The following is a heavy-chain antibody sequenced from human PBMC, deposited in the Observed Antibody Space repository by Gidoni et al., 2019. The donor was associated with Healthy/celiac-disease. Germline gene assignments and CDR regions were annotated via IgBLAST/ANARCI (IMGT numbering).Heavy chain of an antibody. V-gene: IGHV4-34*01. D-gene: IGHD3-22*01. CDR3: ARGRYDSSGYVDY. CDR2: INHSGST. Sequence: GLEWIGEINHSGSTNYNPSLKSRVTISVDTSKNQFSLKLSSVTAADTAVYYCARGRYDSSGYVDYWGQGTLVTVSS. J-gene: IGHJ4*02.